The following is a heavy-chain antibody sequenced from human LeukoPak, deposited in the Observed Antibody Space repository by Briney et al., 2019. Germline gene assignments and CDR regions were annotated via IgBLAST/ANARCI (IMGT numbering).Heavy chain of an antibody. CDR3: AGVGATNYYYYGMDV. V-gene: IGHV4-4*07. J-gene: IGHJ6*02. Sequence: KASETLSLTCTVSGGSISSYYWSWIRQPAGKGLEWIGRIYTSGSTNYNPSLKSRVTMSVDTSKNQFSLKLSSVTAADTAVYYCAGVGATNYYYYGMDVWGQGTTVTVSS. D-gene: IGHD1-26*01. CDR2: IYTSGST. CDR1: GGSISSYY.